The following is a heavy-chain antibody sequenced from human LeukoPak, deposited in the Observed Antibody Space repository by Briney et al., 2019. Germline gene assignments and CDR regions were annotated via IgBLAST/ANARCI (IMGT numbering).Heavy chain of an antibody. CDR2: IYYSGST. D-gene: IGHD3-22*01. V-gene: IGHV4-59*01. CDR3: ARVDSSGYYYYGMDV. Sequence: SETLSLTCTVSGGSISSYHWSWIRQPPGKGLEWIGYIYYSGSTNYNPSLKSRVTISVDTSKNQFSLKLSSVTAADTAVYYCARVDSSGYYYYGMDVWGQGTTVTVSS. J-gene: IGHJ6*02. CDR1: GGSISSYH.